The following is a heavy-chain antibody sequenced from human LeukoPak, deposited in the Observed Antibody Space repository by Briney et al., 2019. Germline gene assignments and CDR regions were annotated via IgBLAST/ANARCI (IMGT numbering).Heavy chain of an antibody. Sequence: GGSLRLSCAASGFIFSSYWMHWVRHAPGKGRAWVSRINTDGSSTSYADSVKGRFTISRDNSKNTLYLQMNSLRDADTAVYYCARSISGGSSWSGDLFDPWGQGTLVTVSS. CDR3: ARSISGGSSWSGDLFDP. V-gene: IGHV3-74*01. CDR2: INTDGSST. CDR1: GFIFSSYW. J-gene: IGHJ5*02. D-gene: IGHD6-13*01.